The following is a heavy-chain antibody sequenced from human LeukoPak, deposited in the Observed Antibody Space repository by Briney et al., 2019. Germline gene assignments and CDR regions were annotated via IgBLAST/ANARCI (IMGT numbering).Heavy chain of an antibody. D-gene: IGHD2-2*01. CDR3: ARSCTSTSCHGAFDI. Sequence: GGSLRLSCAASGFTFSSYSMNWVRQAPGKGLEWVSSISSSSSYIYYADSVKGRFTTSRDNAKNSLYLQMNSLRAEDTAVYYCARSCTSTSCHGAFDIWGQGTMVTVSS. J-gene: IGHJ3*02. CDR1: GFTFSSYS. V-gene: IGHV3-21*01. CDR2: ISSSSSYI.